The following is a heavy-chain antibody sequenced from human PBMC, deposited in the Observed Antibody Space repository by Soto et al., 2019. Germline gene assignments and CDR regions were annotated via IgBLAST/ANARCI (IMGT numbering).Heavy chain of an antibody. CDR1: GFTFSSYS. D-gene: IGHD5-12*01. CDR2: ISSSSSYI. V-gene: IGHV3-21*01. J-gene: IGHJ4*02. CDR3: ARGGYRIPDY. Sequence: EVQLVESGGGLVKPGGSLRLSCAASGFTFSSYSMNWVRQAPGKGLEWVSSISSSSSYIYYADSVKGRFTISRDNAKNSLDLHMNSLRADDTAVYYCARGGYRIPDYWGQGTLVTVSS.